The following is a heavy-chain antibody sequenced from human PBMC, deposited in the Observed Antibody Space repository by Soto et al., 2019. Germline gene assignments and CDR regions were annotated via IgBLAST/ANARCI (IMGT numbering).Heavy chain of an antibody. CDR1: GGSISSYY. V-gene: IGHV4-59*08. J-gene: IGHJ6*02. CDR2: IYYSGST. CDR3: ARTHDYGDYYYYYYGMDA. D-gene: IGHD4-17*01. Sequence: TSETLSLTCTVSGGSISSYYWSWIRQPTGKGLEWIGYIYYSGSTNYNPSLKSRVTISVDTSKNQFSLKLSSVTAADTAVYYCARTHDYGDYYYYYYGMDAWGQGTTVTVSS.